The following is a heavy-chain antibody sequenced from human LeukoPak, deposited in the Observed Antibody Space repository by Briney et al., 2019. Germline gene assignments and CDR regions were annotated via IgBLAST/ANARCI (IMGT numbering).Heavy chain of an antibody. D-gene: IGHD5-24*01. CDR3: ARDGYVDY. J-gene: IGHJ4*02. CDR1: GGSFSGYY. V-gene: IGHV4-34*01. CDR2: INHSGST. Sequence: SETLSLTCAVYGGSFSGYYWSWIRQPPGKGLEWIGEINHSGSTNYNPSLKSRVTISVDTSKNQFSLKLSSVTAADTAVYYCARDGYVDYWGQGTLVTVSS.